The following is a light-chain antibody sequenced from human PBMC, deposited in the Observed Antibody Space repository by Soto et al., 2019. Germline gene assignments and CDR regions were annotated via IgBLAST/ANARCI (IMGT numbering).Light chain of an antibody. Sequence: EIVMTQSPATLSVSPGERATLSCRASQNINNNLAWYQQKPGQVPRLLIYHASTGATGIPARFSGSGSGTELTLTITSVQSEVFAVYYCQQYNDWPLTFGGGTKVEIK. CDR2: HAS. CDR3: QQYNDWPLT. J-gene: IGKJ4*01. V-gene: IGKV3-15*01. CDR1: QNINNN.